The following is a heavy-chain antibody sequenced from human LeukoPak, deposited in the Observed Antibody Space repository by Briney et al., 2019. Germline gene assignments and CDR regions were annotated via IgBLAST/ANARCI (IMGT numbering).Heavy chain of an antibody. J-gene: IGHJ4*02. D-gene: IGHD3-22*01. V-gene: IGHV1-46*01. CDR1: GYTFTSYN. CDR2: INPSGGST. Sequence: ASVKVSCKASGYTFTSYNMHWVRQAPGQGLERMGIINPSGGSTNYAQKFEGRVTMTRDTSTSTVYMELSSLRSEDTAVYYCARDDYDDRSGYQHSTRNDYWGQGTLVTVSS. CDR3: ARDDYDDRSGYQHSTRNDY.